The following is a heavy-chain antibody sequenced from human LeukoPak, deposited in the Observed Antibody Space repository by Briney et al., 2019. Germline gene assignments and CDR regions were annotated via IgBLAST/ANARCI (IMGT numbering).Heavy chain of an antibody. CDR2: ISSTRTYI. J-gene: IGHJ4*02. CDR3: ARGSTGPV. V-gene: IGHV3-21*01. Sequence: GGSLRLSCVGSGFIFSNFNMNWVRQAPGKGLEWVSSISSTRTYIHYADSVKGRFTISRDNAQKSLYLQMNSLRVEDSAVYYCARGSTGPVWGQGTLVTVSS. CDR1: GFIFSNFN. D-gene: IGHD1-1*01.